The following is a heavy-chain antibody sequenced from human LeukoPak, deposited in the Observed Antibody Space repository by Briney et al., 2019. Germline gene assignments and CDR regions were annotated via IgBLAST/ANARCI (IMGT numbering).Heavy chain of an antibody. V-gene: IGHV3-11*01. Sequence: KPGGSLRLSCAASGFTFSDSYMGWIRQAPGKGLEYISHISSSGTTTYYADSMKGRFTISRDNAKTSLYVQLNSLRAEDTAVYYCARAKGSYSFDYWGQGTLVTVSS. CDR1: GFTFSDSY. CDR3: ARAKGSYSFDY. D-gene: IGHD3-10*01. J-gene: IGHJ4*02. CDR2: ISSSGTTT.